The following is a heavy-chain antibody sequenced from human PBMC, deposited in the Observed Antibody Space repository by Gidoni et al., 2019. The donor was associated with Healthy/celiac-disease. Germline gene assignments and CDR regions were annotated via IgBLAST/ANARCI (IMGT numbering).Heavy chain of an antibody. D-gene: IGHD4-17*01. CDR1: GYSFTSYW. Sequence: EVQLVQSGAEVKKPGESLKISCKGSGYSFTSYWIGWVRQMPGKGLEWMGIIYPGDSDTRYSPSFQGQVTISADKSISTAYLQWSSLKASDTAMYYCARRTGRSYGDYGVDPFDYWGQGTLVTVSS. CDR3: ARRTGRSYGDYGVDPFDY. J-gene: IGHJ4*02. V-gene: IGHV5-51*01. CDR2: IYPGDSDT.